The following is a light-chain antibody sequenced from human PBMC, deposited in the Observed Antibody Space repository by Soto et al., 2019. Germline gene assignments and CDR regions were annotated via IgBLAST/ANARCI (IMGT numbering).Light chain of an antibody. Sequence: QSGLTQPGPMSGSRGQSVTISCTGTNNDIGGFPYVSWYQQVPGKAPKLMISAVTQRPSGVPDRFSGSKTGNTASLTISGLQADDEADYFCCSNAASAIWVFGGGTKVTLL. V-gene: IGLV2-11*01. CDR2: AVT. CDR1: NNDIGGFPY. CDR3: CSNAASAIWV. J-gene: IGLJ3*02.